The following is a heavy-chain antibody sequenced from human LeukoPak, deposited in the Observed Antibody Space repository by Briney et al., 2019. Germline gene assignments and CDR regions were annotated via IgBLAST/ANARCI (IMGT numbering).Heavy chain of an antibody. Sequence: GGTLRLSCAASGFTFSSYGMSWVRQAPGKGLEWVSAISGSGGSTYYADSVKGRFTTSRDNSKNTLYLQMNSLRAEDTAVYYCAKDVGMAMVKGVFDYWGQGTLVTVSS. CDR2: ISGSGGST. V-gene: IGHV3-23*01. CDR1: GFTFSSYG. CDR3: AKDVGMAMVKGVFDY. D-gene: IGHD4/OR15-4a*01. J-gene: IGHJ4*02.